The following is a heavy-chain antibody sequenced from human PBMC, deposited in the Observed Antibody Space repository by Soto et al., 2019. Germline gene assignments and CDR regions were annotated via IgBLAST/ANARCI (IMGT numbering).Heavy chain of an antibody. CDR3: ARDKTRYDYVWGSYRYPGIFDF. CDR2: IIPIFGTA. Sequence: ASVKVSCKASGGTFSSYAISWVRQAPGQGLEWMGGIIPIFGTANYAQKFQGRVTITADESTSTAYMELSSLRSEDTAVYYCARDKTRYDYVWGSYRYPGIFDFWGQGTLVTVSS. CDR1: GGTFSSYA. J-gene: IGHJ4*02. D-gene: IGHD3-16*02. V-gene: IGHV1-69*13.